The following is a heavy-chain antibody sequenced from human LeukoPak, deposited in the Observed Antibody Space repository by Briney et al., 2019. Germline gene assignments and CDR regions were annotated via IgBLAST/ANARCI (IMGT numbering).Heavy chain of an antibody. J-gene: IGHJ4*02. CDR1: GFTFSSYA. CDR3: AKAGYGDSNFDY. V-gene: IGHV3-23*01. D-gene: IGHD4-17*01. Sequence: SGGSLRLSCAASGFTFSSYAMSWVREAPGKGLEGVSAISGSGGSTYYADSVKGRFTISRDNSKNTLYLQMNGLRAEDTAVYYCAKAGYGDSNFDYWGQGTLVTVSS. CDR2: ISGSGGST.